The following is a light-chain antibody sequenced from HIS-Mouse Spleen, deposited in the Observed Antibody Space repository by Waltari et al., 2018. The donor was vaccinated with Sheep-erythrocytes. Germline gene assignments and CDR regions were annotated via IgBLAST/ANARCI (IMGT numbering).Light chain of an antibody. Sequence: QSALPQPPPPPGSPGPSVTFSCIGTSSAVGGYNYVSWYQQHPGKAPKPMINEVSKRPSGVPDRFSGSKSGNTASLTVSGLQAEDEADYYCSSYAGSNNWVFGGGTKLTVL. CDR1: SSAVGGYNY. V-gene: IGLV2-8*01. CDR3: SSYAGSNNWV. CDR2: EVS. J-gene: IGLJ3*02.